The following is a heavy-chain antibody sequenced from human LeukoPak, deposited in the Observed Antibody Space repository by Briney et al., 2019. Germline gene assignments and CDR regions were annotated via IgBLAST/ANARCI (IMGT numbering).Heavy chain of an antibody. Sequence: GGSLRLSCAAAGVTVSSNYMSLVRQAPGKGLEWVSVIYSGGSTYYADSVKGRFTISRDNSKNTLYLQMNSLRAEDTAVYYCARVVGYSYTFDYWGQGTLVTVSS. D-gene: IGHD5-18*01. CDR2: IYSGGST. CDR1: GVTVSSNY. V-gene: IGHV3-66*01. J-gene: IGHJ4*02. CDR3: ARVVGYSYTFDY.